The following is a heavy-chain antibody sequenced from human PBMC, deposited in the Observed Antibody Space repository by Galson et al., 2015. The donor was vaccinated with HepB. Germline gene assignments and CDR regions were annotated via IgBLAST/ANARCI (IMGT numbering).Heavy chain of an antibody. D-gene: IGHD3-10*01. V-gene: IGHV3-15*01. CDR1: GFTFSNAW. J-gene: IGHJ5*02. CDR2: IKSKTDGGTT. CDR3: TTDWSGITMVRGVNWFDP. Sequence: SLRLSCAASGFTFSNAWMSWVRQAPGKGLEWVGRIKSKTDGGTTDYAAPVKGRFTISRDDSKNTLYLQMNSLKTEDTAVYYCTTDWSGITMVRGVNWFDPWGQGTLVTVSS.